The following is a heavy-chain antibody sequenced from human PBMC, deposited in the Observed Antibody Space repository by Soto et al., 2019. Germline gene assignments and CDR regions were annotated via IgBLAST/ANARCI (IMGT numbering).Heavy chain of an antibody. D-gene: IGHD6-13*01. V-gene: IGHV3-30-3*01. J-gene: IGHJ5*02. CDR2: ISYDGSNK. CDR3: ARDRRQQLVLLATNNWFDP. CDR1: GFTFSSYA. Sequence: PGGSLRLSCAASGFTFSSYAMHWVRQAPGKGLEWVAVISYDGSNKYYADSVKGRFTISRDNSKNTLYLQMNSLRAEDTAVNNFARDRRQQLVLLATNNWFDPWGQGTLVTVSS.